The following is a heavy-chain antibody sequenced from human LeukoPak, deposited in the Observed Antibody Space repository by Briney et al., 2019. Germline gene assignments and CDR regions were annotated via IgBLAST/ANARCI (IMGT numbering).Heavy chain of an antibody. CDR3: ARVAWPRRGWFDP. Sequence: SETLSLTCTVSGGSISSYYWSWIRQPPGKGLEWIGYIYYSGSTNYNPSLKSRVTISVDTSKNQFSLKLSSVTAADTAVYYCARVAWPRRGWFDPWGQGTLVTVSS. D-gene: IGHD3-10*01. J-gene: IGHJ5*02. V-gene: IGHV4-59*01. CDR1: GGSISSYY. CDR2: IYYSGST.